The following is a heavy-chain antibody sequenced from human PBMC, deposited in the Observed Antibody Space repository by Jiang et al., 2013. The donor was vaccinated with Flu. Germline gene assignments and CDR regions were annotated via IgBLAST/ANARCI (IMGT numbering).Heavy chain of an antibody. CDR2: INHSGST. V-gene: IGHV4-34*01. CDR1: GGSFSGYY. Sequence: LLKPSETLSLTCAVYGGSFSGYYWSWIRQPPGKGLEWIGEINHSGSTNYNPSLKSRVTISVDTSKNQFSLKLSSVTAADTAVYYCAKRGVGWFGELLNHYYYYGMDVWGKGTTVTVSS. D-gene: IGHD3-10*01. CDR3: AKRGVGWFGELLNHYYYYGMDV. J-gene: IGHJ6*04.